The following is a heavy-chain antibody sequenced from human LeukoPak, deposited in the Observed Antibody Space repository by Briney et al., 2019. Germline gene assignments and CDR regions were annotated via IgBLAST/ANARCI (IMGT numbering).Heavy chain of an antibody. V-gene: IGHV3-21*04. CDR2: ISSSSSYI. CDR1: GFTFSSYS. Sequence: GGSLRLSCAASGFTFSSYSMNWVRQAPGKGLEWVSSISSSSSYIYYADSVKGRFTISRDNAKNSLYLQMNSLRAEDTALYYCAKDPRSGSYRLWGYYFDYWGQGTLVTVSS. CDR3: AKDPRSGSYRLWGYYFDY. D-gene: IGHD1-26*01. J-gene: IGHJ4*02.